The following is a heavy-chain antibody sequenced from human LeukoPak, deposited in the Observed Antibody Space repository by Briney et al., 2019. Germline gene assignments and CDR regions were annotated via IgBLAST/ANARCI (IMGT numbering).Heavy chain of an antibody. Sequence: PSETLSLTCAVSGDSISSSSYYWGWIRQPPGKGLEWIGSIYYSGSTYYNPSLKSRVTISVDTSKNQFSLKLSSVTAADTAVYYCARVRQWPWYFDLWGRGTLVTVSS. D-gene: IGHD6-19*01. CDR3: ARVRQWPWYFDL. J-gene: IGHJ2*01. V-gene: IGHV4-39*07. CDR2: IYYSGST. CDR1: GDSISSSSYY.